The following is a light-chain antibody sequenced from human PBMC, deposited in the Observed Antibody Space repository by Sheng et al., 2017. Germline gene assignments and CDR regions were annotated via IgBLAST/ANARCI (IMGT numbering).Light chain of an antibody. CDR2: TAS. V-gene: IGKV1-5*03. CDR1: QSISNW. Sequence: DIQMTQSPSTLSASVGDRVTITCRASQSISNWLAWYQQKPGKAPKLLIYTASTLESGVPSRFSGSGSGAEFTLTISSLQPDDLATYYCQQYITNSWTFGQGPRWKSN. CDR3: QQYITNSWT. J-gene: IGKJ1*01.